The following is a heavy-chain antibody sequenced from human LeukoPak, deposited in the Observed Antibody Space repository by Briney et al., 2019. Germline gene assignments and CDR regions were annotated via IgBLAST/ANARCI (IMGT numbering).Heavy chain of an antibody. D-gene: IGHD6-6*01. CDR3: ARGESSSSTHYYYYCMDV. V-gene: IGHV1-8*01. J-gene: IGHJ6*03. CDR2: MNPNSGNT. Sequence: ASVKVSCKASGYTFTSYDINWVRQATGQGLEWMGWMNPNSGNTGYAQKFQGRVTMTRNTSISTAYMELSSLRSEDTAVYYCARGESSSSTHYYYYCMDVWGKGTTVTVSS. CDR1: GYTFTSYD.